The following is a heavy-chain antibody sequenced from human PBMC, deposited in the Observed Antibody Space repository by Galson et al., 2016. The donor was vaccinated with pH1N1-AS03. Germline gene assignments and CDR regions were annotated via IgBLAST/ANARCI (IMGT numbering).Heavy chain of an antibody. CDR3: ARDPDPNNIGWYYFDN. V-gene: IGHV3-74*01. J-gene: IGHJ4*02. D-gene: IGHD6-19*01. Sequence: SLRLSCAASGFTFSNYWMHWVRQVPGRGLMWVSGTKSGGGDTRYADSVKGRFIISRDDAKNTLYLQMNSLRAEDTALYYCARDPDPNNIGWYYFDNWGQGILVTVSS. CDR1: GFTFSNYW. CDR2: TKSGGGDT.